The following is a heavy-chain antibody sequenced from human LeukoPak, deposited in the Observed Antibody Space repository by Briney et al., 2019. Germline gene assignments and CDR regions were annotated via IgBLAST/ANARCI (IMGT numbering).Heavy chain of an antibody. CDR3: AREYYDSSGYLPYFDY. CDR1: GFTVSSNY. D-gene: IGHD3-22*01. V-gene: IGHV3-66*02. J-gene: IGHJ4*02. CDR2: IYSGGST. Sequence: QPGGSLRLSCAASGFTVSSNYMSWVRQAPEKGLEWVSVIYSGGSTYYADSVKGRFTISRDNSKNTLYLQMNSLRAEDTAVYYCAREYYDSSGYLPYFDYWGQGTLVTVSS.